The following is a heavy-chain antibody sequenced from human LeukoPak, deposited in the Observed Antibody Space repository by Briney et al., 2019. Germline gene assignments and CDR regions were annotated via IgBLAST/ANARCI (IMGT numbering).Heavy chain of an antibody. J-gene: IGHJ5*02. CDR1: GYTFTSYG. D-gene: IGHD5-12*01. CDR2: ISAYNGNT. V-gene: IGHV1-18*01. Sequence: ASVKVSCKASGYTFTSYGISWVRQAPGQGLEWMGWISAYNGNTNYAQKFQGRVTITADESTSTAYMELSSLRSEDTAVYYCASGTGSGYVDWFDPWGQGTLVTVSS. CDR3: ASGTGSGYVDWFDP.